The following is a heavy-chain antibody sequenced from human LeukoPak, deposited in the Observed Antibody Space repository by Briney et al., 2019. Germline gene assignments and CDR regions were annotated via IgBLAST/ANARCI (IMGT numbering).Heavy chain of an antibody. CDR3: ARWAITLVRSFDG. V-gene: IGHV3-7*04. CDR1: GFTFSTYW. CDR2: VKQDGSEK. Sequence: GGSLRLSCAASGFTFSTYWMTWVRQTPGKGLEWVANVKQDGSEKYYVDSVKGRFTISRDNAKDSLYLQMNSLRVEDTAVYYCARWAITLVRSFDGWGQGTLVTVSS. J-gene: IGHJ4*02. D-gene: IGHD3-10*01.